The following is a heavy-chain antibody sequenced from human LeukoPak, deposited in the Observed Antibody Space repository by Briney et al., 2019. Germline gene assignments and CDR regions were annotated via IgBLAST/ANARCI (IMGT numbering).Heavy chain of an antibody. D-gene: IGHD6-13*01. J-gene: IGHJ6*03. CDR2: IDHTGGT. V-gene: IGHV4-59*12. CDR1: DDSITIYY. Sequence: PSGTLSLTCTVSDDSITIYYWTWSRQPPGKGLEWMGDIDHTGGTNYNPSLNSRGTISSETSKNHFSLELSSVTAADPAVYFCARGRVSSSSWYSTYYYYFYMDVWGKGTTVTVSS. CDR3: ARGRVSSSSWYSTYYYYFYMDV.